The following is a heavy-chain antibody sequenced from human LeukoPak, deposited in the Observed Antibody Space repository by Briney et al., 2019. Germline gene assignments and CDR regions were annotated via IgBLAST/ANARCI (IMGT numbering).Heavy chain of an antibody. V-gene: IGHV4-59*01. Sequence: SETLSLTCTVSGGSISDYYWSWIRQPPGKGLEWIGYIYYSGITNYNPSLKSRVTISIDTSKNQFSLKLSSMTAADTAVYYCARSRRGYEYYFDYWGQGTLVTVSS. CDR1: GGSISDYY. D-gene: IGHD5-12*01. J-gene: IGHJ4*02. CDR2: IYYSGIT. CDR3: ARSRRGYEYYFDY.